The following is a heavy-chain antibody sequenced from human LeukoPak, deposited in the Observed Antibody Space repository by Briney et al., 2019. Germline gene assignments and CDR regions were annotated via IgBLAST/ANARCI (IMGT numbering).Heavy chain of an antibody. D-gene: IGHD6-13*01. CDR1: GYTFTNYY. CDR2: INPSGGIP. V-gene: IGHV1-46*01. J-gene: IGHJ4*02. CDR3: ARRGSCFGSSCSLDY. Sequence: GASVKVSCKASGYTFTNYYIHWVRPAPGQGLEWMGIINPSGGIPSYAPNFQGRVTMSRDTPTNTVYMELSSLTSEDAAVYYCARRGSCFGSSCSLDYWGQGTLVTVSS.